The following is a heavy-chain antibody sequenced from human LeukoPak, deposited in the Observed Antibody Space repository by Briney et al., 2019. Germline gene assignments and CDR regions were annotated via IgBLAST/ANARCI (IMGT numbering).Heavy chain of an antibody. CDR3: ARIGGYSYGFPFDY. CDR1: GYSISSSNW. J-gene: IGHJ4*02. D-gene: IGHD5-18*01. V-gene: IGHV4-28*05. Sequence: PSETLSLTCAVSGYSISSSNWWGWIRQPPGKGLGWIGYIYYSGSIYYNPSLKSRVTMSVDTSKNQFSLKLSSVTAVDTAVYYCARIGGYSYGFPFDYWGQGTLVTVSS. CDR2: IYYSGSI.